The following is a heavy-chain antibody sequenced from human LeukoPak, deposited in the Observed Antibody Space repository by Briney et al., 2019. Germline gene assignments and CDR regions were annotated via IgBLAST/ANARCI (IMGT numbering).Heavy chain of an antibody. CDR3: AKLPTYYYDSSGYYYPRFDY. J-gene: IGHJ4*02. Sequence: PGGSLRLSCAASGFTFSSYGMHWVRQAPGKGLEWVAVIWYDGSNKYYADSVKGRFTISRDNSKNTLYLQMNSLRAEDTAVYYCAKLPTYYYDSSGYYYPRFDYWGQGTLVTVSS. CDR1: GFTFSSYG. CDR2: IWYDGSNK. D-gene: IGHD3-22*01. V-gene: IGHV3-33*06.